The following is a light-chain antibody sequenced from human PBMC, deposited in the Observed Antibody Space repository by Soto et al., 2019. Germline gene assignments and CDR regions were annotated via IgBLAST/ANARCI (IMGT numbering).Light chain of an antibody. J-gene: IGKJ5*01. CDR1: QGISSY. CDR2: AAS. CDR3: QQHDGSPIT. V-gene: IGKV1D-8*02. Sequence: GNRVTISSRMSQGISSYLAWYKQTPGKAAELLSYAASTLQSGVPSRCSGSGSGTDVTLTISRLQPEDFAVYYCQQHDGSPITFGQGTRLEIK.